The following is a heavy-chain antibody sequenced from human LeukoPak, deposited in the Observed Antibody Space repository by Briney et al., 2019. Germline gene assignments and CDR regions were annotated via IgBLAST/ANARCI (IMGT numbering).Heavy chain of an antibody. Sequence: GGSLRLSCAASGFTFSNYEMSWVRQSPGKGLEWVSYISRSGDTTFYADSVKGRFTISRDDAKNSVYLQMDSLRVEDTAVYYCAKRRSTVFFDNWGQGTLVTVSS. CDR2: ISRSGDTT. J-gene: IGHJ4*02. V-gene: IGHV3-48*03. CDR3: AKRRSTVFFDN. D-gene: IGHD4-17*01. CDR1: GFTFSNYE.